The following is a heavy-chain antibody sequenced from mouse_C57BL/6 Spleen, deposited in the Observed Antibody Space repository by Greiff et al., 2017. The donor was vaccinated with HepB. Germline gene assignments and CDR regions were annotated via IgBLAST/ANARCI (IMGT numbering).Heavy chain of an antibody. CDR2: IDPSDSYT. J-gene: IGHJ3*01. D-gene: IGHD4-1*01. CDR1: GYTFTSYW. CDR3: ARDALGTGRRIAY. V-gene: IGHV1-69*01. Sequence: VQLQQPGAELVMPGASVKLSCKASGYTFTSYWMHWVKQRPGQGLEWFGEIDPSDSYTNYNQKFKGKSTLTVDKSSSTAYMQLSSLTSEDSAVYYCARDALGTGRRIAYWGQGTLVTVSA.